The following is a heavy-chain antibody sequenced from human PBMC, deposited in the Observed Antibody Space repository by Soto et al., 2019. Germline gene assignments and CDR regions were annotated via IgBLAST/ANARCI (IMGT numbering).Heavy chain of an antibody. CDR1: GGSISRGGYY. Sequence: QVQLQESGPGLVKPSHTLSLTCTVSGGSISRGGYYWPWIRQHPGKGLEWIGYSYYSGSTYYNPSIKSRVTISVDTSKNQFALKLSSVAAADTAMYYCARSVFPWGQGTLVTVSS. V-gene: IGHV4-31*03. CDR3: ARSVFP. J-gene: IGHJ5*02. CDR2: SYYSGST.